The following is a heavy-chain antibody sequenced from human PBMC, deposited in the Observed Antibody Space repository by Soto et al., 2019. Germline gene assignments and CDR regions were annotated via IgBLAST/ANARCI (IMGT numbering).Heavy chain of an antibody. CDR2: ISAYNGNG. CDR1: GYTFASYG. D-gene: IGHD3-22*01. Sequence: GASVKVSCKASGYTFASYGISWVRQAPGQGLEWMGWISAYNGNGNYAQKLQGRVTMTTDTSTSTAYMELRSLRSDDTAVYYCAREGGNYYDSSLAFDIWGQGTMVTVSS. CDR3: AREGGNYYDSSLAFDI. V-gene: IGHV1-18*01. J-gene: IGHJ3*02.